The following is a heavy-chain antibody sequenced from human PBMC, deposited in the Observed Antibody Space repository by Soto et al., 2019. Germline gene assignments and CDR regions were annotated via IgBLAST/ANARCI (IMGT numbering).Heavy chain of an antibody. CDR3: ARLRYYDSSGYSHFDY. CDR2: IDPSDSYT. D-gene: IGHD3-22*01. J-gene: IGHJ4*02. CDR1: GYSFTSYW. Sequence: GESLKISCKGSGYSFTSYWISWGRQMPGKGLEWMGRIDPSDSYTNYSPSFQGHVTISADKSISTAYLQWSSLKASDTAMYYCARLRYYDSSGYSHFDYWGQGTLVTVSS. V-gene: IGHV5-10-1*01.